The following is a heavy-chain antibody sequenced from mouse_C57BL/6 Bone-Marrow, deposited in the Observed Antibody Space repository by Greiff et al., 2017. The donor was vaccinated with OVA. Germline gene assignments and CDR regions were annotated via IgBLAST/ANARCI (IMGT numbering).Heavy chain of an antibody. CDR2: IHPENGDT. V-gene: IGHV14-4*01. Sequence: EVQLQQSGAELVRPGASVKLSCTASGFNIKDDYMHWVKQRPEQGLEWIGWIHPENGDTEYASKFQGKATITADTSSNTAYLQLSSLTSEDTAVYYCTTCMITYYFDYWGQGTTLTVSS. CDR3: TTCMITYYFDY. CDR1: GFNIKDDY. J-gene: IGHJ2*01. D-gene: IGHD2-4*01.